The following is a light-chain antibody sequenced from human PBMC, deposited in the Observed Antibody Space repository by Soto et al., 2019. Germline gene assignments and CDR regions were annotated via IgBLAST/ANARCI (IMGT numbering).Light chain of an antibody. Sequence: QSALTQPPSASGSPGQSVTISCTGTSSDVGGYNYVSWYQQHPGKAPKLMIYEVSKRPSGVPDRFSGSKSGNTASLTVSGLQAEDEADYYCSSYAGSNIYVFGTGTMLTVL. CDR3: SSYAGSNIYV. J-gene: IGLJ1*01. V-gene: IGLV2-8*01. CDR1: SSDVGGYNY. CDR2: EVS.